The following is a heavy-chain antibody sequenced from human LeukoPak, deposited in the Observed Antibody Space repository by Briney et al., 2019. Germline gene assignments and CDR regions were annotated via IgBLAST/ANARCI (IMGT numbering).Heavy chain of an antibody. V-gene: IGHV3-21*01. CDR2: ISSSSSYI. J-gene: IGHJ4*02. CDR3: ARVPDYGDHTPDY. CDR1: GFTFSSYS. D-gene: IGHD4-17*01. Sequence: PGGSLRLSCAASGFTFSSYSMTWVRQAPGKGLEWVSSISSSSSYIYYADSVKGRFTISRDNAKNSLYLQMNSLRAEDTAVYYCARVPDYGDHTPDYWGQGTLVTVSS.